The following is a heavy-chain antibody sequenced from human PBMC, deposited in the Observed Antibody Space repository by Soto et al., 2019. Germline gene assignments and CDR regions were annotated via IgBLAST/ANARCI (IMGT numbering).Heavy chain of an antibody. V-gene: IGHV3-15*07. Sequence: GWPMILSRAASRITSSNARITCAPKAQSNAQAWAGRTQSTTSGGTRDYAAPVKGRFAMSRDDSKNRVYLQMNSLKTEDIGIYYCITDSYSSIIVVRFDYWGHGTLVPVSS. CDR2: TQSTTSGGTR. CDR3: ITDSYSSIIVVRFDY. CDR1: RITSSNAR. D-gene: IGHD3-22*01. J-gene: IGHJ4*01.